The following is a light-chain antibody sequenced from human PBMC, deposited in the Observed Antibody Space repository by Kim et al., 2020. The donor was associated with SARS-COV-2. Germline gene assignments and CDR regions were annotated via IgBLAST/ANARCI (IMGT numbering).Light chain of an antibody. CDR3: SSYTRSSTNYV. V-gene: IGLV2-14*03. CDR1: SSDVGSYNY. Sequence: SIHISCTGTSSDVGSYNYVSWYQQHPGKAPKLMIDAVSNRPSGVSNRFSGSKSGNTASLTISGLQAEDEADYYCSSYTRSSTNYVFGTGTKVTVL. CDR2: AVS. J-gene: IGLJ1*01.